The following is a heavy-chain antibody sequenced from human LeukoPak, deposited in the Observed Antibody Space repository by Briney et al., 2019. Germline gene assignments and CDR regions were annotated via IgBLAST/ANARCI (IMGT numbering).Heavy chain of an antibody. CDR1: GFPFRNHA. CDR3: VREAGYCASVCLKTNWFDP. CDR2: ISNGKT. V-gene: IGHV3-23*01. J-gene: IGHJ5*02. Sequence: GGSLRLSCAASGFPFRNHAMSWVRQPPGKGLEWVSAISNGKTYYADSARGRFTISRDDSKNMVYLQMNSLRVEDTARYYCVREAGYCASVCLKTNWFDPWGQGTLVTVSS. D-gene: IGHD2-15*01.